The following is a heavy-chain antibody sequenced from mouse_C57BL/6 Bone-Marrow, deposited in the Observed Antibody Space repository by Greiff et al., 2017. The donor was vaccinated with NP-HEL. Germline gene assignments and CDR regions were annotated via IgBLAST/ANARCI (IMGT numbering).Heavy chain of an antibody. CDR1: GFTFSSYA. J-gene: IGHJ3*01. D-gene: IGHD2-4*01. Sequence: EVHLVESGEGLVKPGGSLKLSCAASGFTFSSYAMSWVRQTPEKRLEWVAYISSGGDYIYYADTVKGRFTISRDNARNTLYLQMSSLKSEDTAMYYCTRPYYDYDGAWFAYWGQGTLVTVS. CDR3: TRPYYDYDGAWFAY. V-gene: IGHV5-9-1*02. CDR2: ISSGGDYI.